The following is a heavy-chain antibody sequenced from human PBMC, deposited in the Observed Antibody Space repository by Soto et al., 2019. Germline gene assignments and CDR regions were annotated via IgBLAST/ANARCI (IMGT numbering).Heavy chain of an antibody. J-gene: IGHJ3*02. CDR3: VRGGGVGVAGSAAFDM. V-gene: IGHV1-2*02. CDR1: GYPVTAYY. Sequence: QLHLVQSGAVVKKPGASVTVSCSASGYPVTAYYMHWVRQAPGRGLEWMGGINPATGAAKYTQTFRGRGTMTRDTSTSRVFMELGGLTSGDPAVFYCVRGGGVGVAGSAAFDMWGQGTLVTVSS. CDR2: INPATGAA. D-gene: IGHD3-3*01.